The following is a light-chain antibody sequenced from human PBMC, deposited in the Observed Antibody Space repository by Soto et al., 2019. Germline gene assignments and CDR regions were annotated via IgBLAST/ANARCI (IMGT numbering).Light chain of an antibody. Sequence: QSALTQPASVSGSPGQSITISCTGTSSDVGTYNFVSWYQHHPGKAPRLMIYEVSNRPSGVSNRFSGSKSGNTASLTISGLRAEDEADYYCSSNKESSTLYVFGTGTKVTVL. J-gene: IGLJ1*01. V-gene: IGLV2-14*01. CDR3: SSNKESSTLYV. CDR2: EVS. CDR1: SSDVGTYNF.